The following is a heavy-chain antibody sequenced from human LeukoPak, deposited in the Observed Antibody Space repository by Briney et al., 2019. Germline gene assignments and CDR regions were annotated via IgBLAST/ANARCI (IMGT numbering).Heavy chain of an antibody. Sequence: GGSLRLSCAASGFTFSSYGMHWVRRAPGKGLEWVAFIRHDGSNKYYADSVKGRFTISRDNSKNTLYLQMNSLRAGDTAVYYCAKDYCSSTSCYFDYWGQGTLVTVSS. V-gene: IGHV3-30*02. D-gene: IGHD2-2*01. CDR1: GFTFSSYG. CDR2: IRHDGSNK. CDR3: AKDYCSSTSCYFDY. J-gene: IGHJ4*02.